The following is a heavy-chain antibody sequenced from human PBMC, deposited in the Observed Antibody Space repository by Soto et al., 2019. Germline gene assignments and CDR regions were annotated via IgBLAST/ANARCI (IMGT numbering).Heavy chain of an antibody. Sequence: EVQLVESGEGLVQPGGSLRLSCVAAGFTYSTDSINGVRKAPWKGLEWVAHISTSGTTRYYADSVKGRFTISRDNAKTSLYLQMDSLRNEDTAVYYCARFFGSGFDYWGQGTLVTVSS. D-gene: IGHD6-19*01. J-gene: IGHJ4*02. CDR2: ISTSGTTR. CDR1: GFTYSTDS. CDR3: ARFFGSGFDY. V-gene: IGHV3-48*02.